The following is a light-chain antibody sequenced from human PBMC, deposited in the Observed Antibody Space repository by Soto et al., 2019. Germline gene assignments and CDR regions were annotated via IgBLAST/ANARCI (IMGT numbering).Light chain of an antibody. V-gene: IGLV1-51*01. CDR2: DKY. Sequence: QSVLTQPPSVSAATGQTVTISCSGSSSNIGNNFVSWYQQLPGTAPKLLIYDKYKRPSGIPDRFSGSKSGTSATLDITGLQTGDEAHYYCGVWDSSLRAWVFGGGTQLPVL. J-gene: IGLJ3*02. CDR1: SSNIGNNF. CDR3: GVWDSSLRAWV.